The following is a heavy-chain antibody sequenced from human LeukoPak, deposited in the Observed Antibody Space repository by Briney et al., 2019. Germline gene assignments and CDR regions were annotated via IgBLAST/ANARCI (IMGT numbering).Heavy chain of an antibody. D-gene: IGHD5-12*01. Sequence: SETLSLTCSVSGGSITGYSWSWIRQTPGKGLEWIGYIYYNGDTHYNPSLSSRLSMSVDTPNKQFSLNLRSVTAADTAVYYCAREDWIKYYFDYWGQGTLVTVSS. V-gene: IGHV4-59*01. J-gene: IGHJ4*02. CDR2: IYYNGDT. CDR1: GGSITGYS. CDR3: AREDWIKYYFDY.